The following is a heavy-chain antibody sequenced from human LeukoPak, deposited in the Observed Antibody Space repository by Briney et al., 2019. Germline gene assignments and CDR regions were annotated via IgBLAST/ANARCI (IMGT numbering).Heavy chain of an antibody. V-gene: IGHV4-39*07. CDR3: AGPSGRYYYYYMDV. CDR1: GGSISTSGSY. J-gene: IGHJ6*03. CDR2: IYYSGST. Sequence: PSETLSLTCTVSGGSISTSGSYWGWVRQPPGKGLEWIGIIYYSGSTYYNPSLKSRVTISVDTSKNQFSLKLTSVTAADTAVYYCAGPSGRYYYYYMDVWGKGTTVTVSS.